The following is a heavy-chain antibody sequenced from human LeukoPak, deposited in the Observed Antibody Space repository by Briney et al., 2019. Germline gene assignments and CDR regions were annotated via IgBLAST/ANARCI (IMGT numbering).Heavy chain of an antibody. CDR1: GGSISSYY. Sequence: SETLSLTCTVSGGSISSYYWSWIRQPPGKGLEWIGYIYYSGSTNYNPSLKSRVTISVDTSKNQFSLKLSSVTTADTAVYYCARDGPFSYGGRNYWGQGTLVTVSS. V-gene: IGHV4-59*12. D-gene: IGHD4-23*01. CDR3: ARDGPFSYGGRNY. J-gene: IGHJ4*02. CDR2: IYYSGST.